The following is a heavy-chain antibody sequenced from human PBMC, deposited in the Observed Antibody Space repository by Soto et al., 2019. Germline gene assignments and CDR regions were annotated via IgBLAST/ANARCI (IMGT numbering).Heavy chain of an antibody. D-gene: IGHD3-22*01. Sequence: QVQLLQSEAEVTKTGSSVKVSCKTSGDIFSSYSVSWVRQAPGKGLEWMGGIIPTFNKPNYAQKFQGRLTLNADASTSTIYMELTSLMSEDTAIYYCARDRYYQDISGYHPQFDSWSQGTLVTVSS. CDR3: ARDRYYQDISGYHPQFDS. V-gene: IGHV1-69*01. CDR1: GDIFSSYS. J-gene: IGHJ4*02. CDR2: IIPTFNKP.